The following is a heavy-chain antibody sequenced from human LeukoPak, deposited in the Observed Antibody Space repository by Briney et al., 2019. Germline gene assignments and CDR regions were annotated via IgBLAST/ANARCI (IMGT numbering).Heavy chain of an antibody. J-gene: IGHJ4*02. CDR1: GFTFSTFT. V-gene: IGHV3-21*01. D-gene: IGHD3-22*01. Sequence: GGSLRLSCAASGFTFSTFTMSWVRQAPGKGLEWVSSISSGSSYIYYADSVKGRFTISRDNAKNSLYLQMNSLRAEDTAVYYCARIVDSSNLNVYWGQGTLVNV. CDR3: ARIVDSSNLNVY. CDR2: ISSGSSYI.